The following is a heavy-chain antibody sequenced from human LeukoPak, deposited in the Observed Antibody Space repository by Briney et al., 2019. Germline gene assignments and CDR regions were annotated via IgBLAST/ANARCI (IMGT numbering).Heavy chain of an antibody. CDR3: AVSIAAAVLLPLIDY. Sequence: ASVKVSCKASGYTFTSYGISWVRQAPGQGLEWMGWISAYNGNTNYAQKLQGRVTMTTDTSTSTAYMELRSLRSDDTAVYYCAVSIAAAVLLPLIDYWGQGTLVTVSS. V-gene: IGHV1-18*01. CDR1: GYTFTSYG. CDR2: ISAYNGNT. J-gene: IGHJ4*02. D-gene: IGHD6-13*01.